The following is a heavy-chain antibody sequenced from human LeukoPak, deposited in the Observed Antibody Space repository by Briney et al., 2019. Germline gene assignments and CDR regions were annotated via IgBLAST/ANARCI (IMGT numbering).Heavy chain of an antibody. V-gene: IGHV5-51*01. CDR2: IYPGDSDT. J-gene: IGHJ4*02. Sequence: GESLKIPCKGSGYTFTNYWIGWVRQLPGKGVEGMGIIYPGDSDTRYSPSFQGQVTISADKSISTAYLQWSSLKASDTAMYYCARHGRSGWYIDYWGQGTLVTVSS. CDR3: ARHGRSGWYIDY. D-gene: IGHD6-19*01. CDR1: GYTFTNYW.